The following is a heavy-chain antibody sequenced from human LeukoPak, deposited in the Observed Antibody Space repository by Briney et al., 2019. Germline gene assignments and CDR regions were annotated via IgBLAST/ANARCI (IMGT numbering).Heavy chain of an antibody. V-gene: IGHV4-38-2*02. Sequence: SETLSLTCGVSGYSISSGYQWAWIRQSPGKGLEWIGSIYHSGSYHYNPSLKSRVTISVETSKNQFSLNMYSVTAADTAVYYCARDPRWLTPDCTSTSCYENYFDPWGQGTLVTVSS. J-gene: IGHJ5*02. CDR3: ARDPRWLTPDCTSTSCYENYFDP. D-gene: IGHD2-2*01. CDR1: GYSISSGYQ. CDR2: IYHSGSY.